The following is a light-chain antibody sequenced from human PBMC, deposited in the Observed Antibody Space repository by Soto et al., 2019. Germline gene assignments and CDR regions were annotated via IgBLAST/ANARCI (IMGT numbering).Light chain of an antibody. Sequence: QSALTQPASVSGFPGQSITISSTGTSSDVGGYNHVSWYQQHPGKAPKLMVCDVSNRPSGVSNRFSGSKSGNTASLTISGLQPEDEADYYCSSFTSTSTNYVFGTGTKVTVL. J-gene: IGLJ1*01. V-gene: IGLV2-14*01. CDR1: SSDVGGYNH. CDR2: DVS. CDR3: SSFTSTSTNYV.